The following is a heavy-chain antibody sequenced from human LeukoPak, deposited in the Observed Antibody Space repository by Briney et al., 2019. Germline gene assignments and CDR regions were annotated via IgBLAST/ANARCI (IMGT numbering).Heavy chain of an antibody. Sequence: GGSLRLSCAASGFTFSDYYMSWIRQAPGKGLEWVSYISSSGSTIYYADSVKGRFTISRDNAKNSLYLQMNSLRAEDTAVYYCARDREVGVTTILRNNFWGQGTLVTVSS. J-gene: IGHJ4*02. CDR1: GFTFSDYY. CDR3: ARDREVGVTTILRNNF. D-gene: IGHD1-26*01. CDR2: ISSSGSTI. V-gene: IGHV3-11*04.